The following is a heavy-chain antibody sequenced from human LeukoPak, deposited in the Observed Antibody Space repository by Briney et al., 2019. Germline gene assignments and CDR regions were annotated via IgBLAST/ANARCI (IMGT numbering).Heavy chain of an antibody. CDR1: GFTVTSNY. Sequence: GGSLRLSCTVSGFTVTSNYMTWVRQAPGKGLEWVSVIYTDGKAYYADSVKGRFSISRDNSKNTLFLQMKSLRAEDTAVYFCARLDREGYYFPYYFDYWGQGTRVSVSS. CDR3: ARLDREGYYFPYYFDY. V-gene: IGHV3-66*01. D-gene: IGHD5-24*01. J-gene: IGHJ4*02. CDR2: IYTDGKA.